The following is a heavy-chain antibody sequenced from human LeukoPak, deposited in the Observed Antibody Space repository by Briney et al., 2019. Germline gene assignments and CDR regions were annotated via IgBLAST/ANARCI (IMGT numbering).Heavy chain of an antibody. D-gene: IGHD1-26*01. CDR3: ARDRSGYSGSHLRY. CDR1: GYTFTGYY. V-gene: IGHV1-2*06. CDR2: INPNSGGT. J-gene: IGHJ4*02. Sequence: ASVKVSCKASGYTFTGYYMHWVRQAPGQGLEWMGRINPNSGGTNYAQKFQGRVAMTRDTSISTAYMELSRLRSDDTAVYYCARDRSGYSGSHLRYWGQGTLVTVSS.